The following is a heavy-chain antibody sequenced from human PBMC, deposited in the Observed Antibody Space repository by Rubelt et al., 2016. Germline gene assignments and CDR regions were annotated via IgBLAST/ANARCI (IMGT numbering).Heavy chain of an antibody. Sequence: QVQLQESGPGLVKPSETLSLTCTVSGGSITSYYWSWIRQPPGKGLEWIGEINHSGITNYNPSLKSGVTLSVATSKNQFSLKLGSVTAADAAVYYCAGGGPGSGWFRGFDPWGQGTLVTVSS. J-gene: IGHJ5*02. D-gene: IGHD6-19*01. V-gene: IGHV4-59*12. CDR2: INHSGIT. CDR1: GGSITSYY. CDR3: AGGGPGSGWFRGFDP.